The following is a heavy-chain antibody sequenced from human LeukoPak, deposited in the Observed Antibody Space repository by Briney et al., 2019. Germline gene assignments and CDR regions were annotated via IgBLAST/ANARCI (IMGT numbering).Heavy chain of an antibody. D-gene: IGHD3-3*01. CDR3: ASGSGQYSPDY. Sequence: ASVKVSCKASGYTFTANYLHWVRQAPGQGLEWMGWINPNSGGTNYAQIFQGRVTMTRDTSISTAYMELSRLRSDDTAVYYCASGSGQYSPDYWGQGTLVTVSS. CDR2: INPNSGGT. CDR1: GYTFTANY. J-gene: IGHJ4*02. V-gene: IGHV1-2*02.